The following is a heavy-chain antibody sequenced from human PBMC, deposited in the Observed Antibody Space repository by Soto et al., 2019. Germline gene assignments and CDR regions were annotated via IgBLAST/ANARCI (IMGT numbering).Heavy chain of an antibody. Sequence: GGSLRLSCAASGFTFSSYAMHWVRQAPGKGLEWVAVISYDGSNKYYADSVKGRFTISRDNSKNTLYLQMNSLRAEDTAVYYCARGSSVVAATDTPINGMDVWGQGTTVTVSS. J-gene: IGHJ6*02. CDR2: ISYDGSNK. CDR3: ARGSSVVAATDTPINGMDV. V-gene: IGHV3-30-3*01. D-gene: IGHD2-15*01. CDR1: GFTFSSYA.